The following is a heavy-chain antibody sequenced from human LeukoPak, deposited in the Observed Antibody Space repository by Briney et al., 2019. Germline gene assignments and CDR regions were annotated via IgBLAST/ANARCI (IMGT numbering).Heavy chain of an antibody. CDR3: VRNWNLDS. CDR1: GFSFSVYW. D-gene: IGHD1-1*01. V-gene: IGHV3-7*01. J-gene: IGHJ4*02. Sequence: PGGSLRLSCAASGFSFSVYWMSWVRQAPGRGLEWVAHTKPDGSEKNYGDSVKGRFTISRDNAKNSLFLQMNSLTAEDTAVYYCVRNWNLDSWGQGTLVTVSS. CDR2: TKPDGSEK.